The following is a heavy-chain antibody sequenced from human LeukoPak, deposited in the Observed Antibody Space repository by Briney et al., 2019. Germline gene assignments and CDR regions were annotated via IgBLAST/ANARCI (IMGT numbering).Heavy chain of an antibody. Sequence: GRSLRLSCAASGFTFSIYGMHWVRQAPGKGLEWVALILNDGSNAYYADSVKGQFTISRDNSKNTLYLHMNSLRGEDTAVYFCARGIGDCGSSSCHLDFDYWGQGALVTVSS. CDR2: ILNDGSNA. CDR1: GFTFSIYG. J-gene: IGHJ4*02. D-gene: IGHD2-2*01. CDR3: ARGIGDCGSSSCHLDFDY. V-gene: IGHV3-33*05.